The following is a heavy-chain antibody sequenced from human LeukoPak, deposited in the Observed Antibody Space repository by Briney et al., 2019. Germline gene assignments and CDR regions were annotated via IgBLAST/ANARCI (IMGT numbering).Heavy chain of an antibody. CDR3: TTDGSYYYDSSGYYPDAFDI. J-gene: IGHJ3*02. V-gene: IGHV3-15*01. CDR2: IKSKTDGGTT. D-gene: IGHD3-22*01. Sequence: PGGSLRLSCAASGFTFSNAWMSWVRQAPGKGLGWVVRIKSKTDGGTTDYAAPVKGRFTISRDDSKNTLYLQMNSLKTEDTAVYYCTTDGSYYYDSSGYYPDAFDIWGQGTMVTVSS. CDR1: GFTFSNAW.